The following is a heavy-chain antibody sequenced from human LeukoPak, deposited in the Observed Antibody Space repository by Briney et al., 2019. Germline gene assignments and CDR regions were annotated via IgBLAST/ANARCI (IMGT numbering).Heavy chain of an antibody. J-gene: IGHJ6*02. CDR2: INPSGGST. D-gene: IGHD2-2*01. CDR3: ARDHIGYCSSTSCYARYYYYGMDV. V-gene: IGHV1-46*01. CDR1: GYTFTSYY. Sequence: ASVKVSCKASGYTFTSYYMHWVRQASGQGLEWMGIINPSGGSTSYAQKFQGRVTMTRDTSTSTVYMELSSLRSEDTAVYYCARDHIGYCSSTSCYARYYYYGMDVWGQGTTVTVSS.